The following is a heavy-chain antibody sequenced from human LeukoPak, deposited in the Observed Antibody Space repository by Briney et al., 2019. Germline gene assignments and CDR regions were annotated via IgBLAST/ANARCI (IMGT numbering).Heavy chain of an antibody. Sequence: GGSLRLSCAASGFTLSDYTMNWVRQAPGKGLEWVSTISGGGGSTYYADSVKGRFTISRDNAKDSLYLQMNSLRAEDTAVYYCARVLIGVAYIDYWGQGTLVTVSS. CDR3: ARVLIGVAYIDY. D-gene: IGHD6-19*01. CDR2: ISGGGGST. CDR1: GFTLSDYT. J-gene: IGHJ4*02. V-gene: IGHV3-21*01.